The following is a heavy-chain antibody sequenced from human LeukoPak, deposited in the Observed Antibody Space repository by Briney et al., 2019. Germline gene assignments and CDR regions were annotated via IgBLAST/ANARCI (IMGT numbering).Heavy chain of an antibody. V-gene: IGHV3-21*01. J-gene: IGHJ4*02. Sequence: PGGSLRLSCAASGFTFSAYNMNWVRQAPGKGLEWVSSIHITSDWVYYADSVKGRFTISRDSAKNSLYLQMNGLRAEDTAVYYCAKGGEKYSSSWYDYWGQGTLVTVSS. D-gene: IGHD6-13*01. CDR2: IHITSDWV. CDR1: GFTFSAYN. CDR3: AKGGEKYSSSWYDY.